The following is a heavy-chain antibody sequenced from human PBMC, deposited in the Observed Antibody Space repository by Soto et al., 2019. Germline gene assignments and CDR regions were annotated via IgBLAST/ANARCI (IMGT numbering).Heavy chain of an antibody. CDR2: IYYSGST. CDR1: GGSISSYY. Sequence: TLSLTCTVSGGSISSYYWSWIRQPPGKGLEYIGYIYYSGSTNYNPSLKSRVTISVDTSKNQFSLKLSSVTAADTAVYYCARDLGSAAFDIWGQGTMVTVSS. V-gene: IGHV4-59*01. J-gene: IGHJ3*02. D-gene: IGHD1-26*01. CDR3: ARDLGSAAFDI.